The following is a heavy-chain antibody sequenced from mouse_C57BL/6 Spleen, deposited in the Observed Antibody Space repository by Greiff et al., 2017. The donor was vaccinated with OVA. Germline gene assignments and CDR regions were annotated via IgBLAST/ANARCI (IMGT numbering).Heavy chain of an antibody. V-gene: IGHV3-6*01. J-gene: IGHJ3*01. CDR3: ARENYYYGY. CDR2: ISYDGSN. CDR1: GYSITSGYY. Sequence: EVKLQESGPGLVKPSQSLSLTCSVTGYSITSGYYWNWIRQFPGNKLEWMGYISYDGSNNYNPSLKNRISITRDTSKNQFFLKLKSVTTEDTATYYCARENYYYGYWGQGTLVTVSA. D-gene: IGHD1-1*01.